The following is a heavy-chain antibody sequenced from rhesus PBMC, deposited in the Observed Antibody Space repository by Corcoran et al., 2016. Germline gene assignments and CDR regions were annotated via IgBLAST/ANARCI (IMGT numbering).Heavy chain of an antibody. J-gene: IGHJ4*01. CDR3: ARPTYGSSSPFDY. CDR1: GGSISSGYYY. V-gene: IGHV4-122*02. CDR2: LTYSGST. D-gene: IGHD4-29*01. Sequence: QVQLQESGPGLVKPSETLSLTCAVSGGSISSGYYYWSWIRQPPGKGLEWIGYLTYSGSTSYNPSLKSRVTISRDTSKNQFSLKLSSVTAADTAVYYCARPTYGSSSPFDYWGQGVLVTVSS.